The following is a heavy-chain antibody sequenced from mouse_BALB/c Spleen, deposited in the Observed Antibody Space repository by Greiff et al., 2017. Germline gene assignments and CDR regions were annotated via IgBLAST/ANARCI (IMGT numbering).Heavy chain of an antibody. CDR2: IDPANGNT. V-gene: IGHV14-3*02. CDR3: APIYYGYEAY. D-gene: IGHD1-2*01. CDR1: GFNIKDTY. Sequence: VQLKESGAELVKPGASVKLSCTASGFNIKDTYMHWVKQRPEQGLEWIGRIDPANGNTKYDPKFQGKATITADTSSNTAYLQLSSLTSEDTAVYYCAPIYYGYEAYWGQGTLVTVSA. J-gene: IGHJ3*01.